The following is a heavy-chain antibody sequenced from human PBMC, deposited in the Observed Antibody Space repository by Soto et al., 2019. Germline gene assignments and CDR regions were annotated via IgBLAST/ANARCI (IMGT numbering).Heavy chain of an antibody. CDR2: IYYSGST. CDR3: ARDIVPAAMSGDDAFDI. D-gene: IGHD2-2*01. CDR1: GGSISSGDYY. Sequence: QVQLQESGPGLVKPSQTLSLTCTVSGGSISSGDYYWSWIRQPPGKGLEWIGYIYYSGSTYYNPSLKSRVTISVDTSKNPFSLKLSSVTAADTAVYYCARDIVPAAMSGDDAFDIWGQGTMVTVSS. J-gene: IGHJ3*02. V-gene: IGHV4-30-4*01.